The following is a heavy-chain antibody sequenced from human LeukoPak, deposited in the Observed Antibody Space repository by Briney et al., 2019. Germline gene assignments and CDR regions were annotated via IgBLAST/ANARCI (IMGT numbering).Heavy chain of an antibody. J-gene: IGHJ6*03. CDR1: GYTFTSYY. CDR2: INPSGGST. CDR3: ARDPHNQDYYYYYMDV. D-gene: IGHD1-14*01. Sequence: GASVKVSCKASGYTFTSYYMHWVRQAPGQGLEWMGIINPSGGSTSYAQKFQGRVTMTRDTSTSTVYMELSSLRSEDTAVYYCARDPHNQDYYYYYMDVWGKGTTVTVSS. V-gene: IGHV1-46*01.